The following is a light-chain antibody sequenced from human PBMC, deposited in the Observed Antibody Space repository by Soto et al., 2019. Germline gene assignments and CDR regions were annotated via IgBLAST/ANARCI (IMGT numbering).Light chain of an antibody. Sequence: EILMTQSPATLSVSPGERATLSCRASQSVSSSYLAWYQQKPGQAPRLLIYGASSRATGIPDRFSGSGSGTDFTLTISRLEPEDFAVYYCQQYGSSFLTFGGGTKVDI. J-gene: IGKJ4*01. V-gene: IGKV3-20*01. CDR1: QSVSSSY. CDR3: QQYGSSFLT. CDR2: GAS.